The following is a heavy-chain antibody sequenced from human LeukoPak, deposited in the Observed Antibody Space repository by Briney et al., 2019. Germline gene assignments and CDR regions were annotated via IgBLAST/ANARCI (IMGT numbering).Heavy chain of an antibody. D-gene: IGHD3-10*01. V-gene: IGHV1-2*02. J-gene: IGHJ5*02. Sequence: GASVKVSCKASGYTFTGYYMHWVRQAPGQGLEWMGWINPNSGGTNYAQKFQGRVTMTRDTSISTAYMELSRLRSEDTAVYYCATTLPMGRGVITPWGQGTLVTVSS. CDR1: GYTFTGYY. CDR3: ATTLPMGRGVITP. CDR2: INPNSGGT.